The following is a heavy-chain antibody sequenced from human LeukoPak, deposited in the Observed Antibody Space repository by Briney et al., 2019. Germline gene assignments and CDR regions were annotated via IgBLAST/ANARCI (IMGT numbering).Heavy chain of an antibody. CDR1: GYTFTGYY. J-gene: IGHJ3*02. Sequence: ASVKVSCKASGYTFTGYYMHWVRQAPGQGLEWMGWINPNSVGTNYAQKFQGRVTMTRDTSISTAYMELRRLRSEDMAVYYCARAGNYYDSSGYAFDIWGQGTMVTVSS. V-gene: IGHV1-2*02. CDR2: INPNSVGT. D-gene: IGHD3-22*01. CDR3: ARAGNYYDSSGYAFDI.